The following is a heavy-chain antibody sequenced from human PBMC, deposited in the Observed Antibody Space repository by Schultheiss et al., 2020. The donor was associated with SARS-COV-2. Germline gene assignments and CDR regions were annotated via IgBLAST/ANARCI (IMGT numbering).Heavy chain of an antibody. CDR3: ARGGTMFQL. CDR1: GGSISSSSYY. D-gene: IGHD3-10*02. CDR2: IYHSGST. J-gene: IGHJ4*02. Sequence: SQTLSLTCTVSGGSISSSSYYWGWIRQPPGKGLEWIGYIYHSGSTFYSPSLKSRVTISVDTSKNQFSLKLSSVTAADTAVYYCARGGTMFQLWGQGILVTVSS. V-gene: IGHV4-30-4*08.